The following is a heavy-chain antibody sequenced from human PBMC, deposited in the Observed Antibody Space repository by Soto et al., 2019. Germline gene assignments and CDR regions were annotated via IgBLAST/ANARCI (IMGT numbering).Heavy chain of an antibody. Sequence: GGSLRLSCAASGFIFKMYWMPWVRQSPGKRLVWISRIYNDGTYSDYADSVRGRFTISRDNVNDTLYLQMNNLRAEDSGLYYCTRGPRPISTGTGAYWGQGTQVTVSS. CDR3: TRGPRPISTGTGAY. V-gene: IGHV3-74*01. CDR2: IYNDGTYS. J-gene: IGHJ4*02. D-gene: IGHD3-10*01. CDR1: GFIFKMYW.